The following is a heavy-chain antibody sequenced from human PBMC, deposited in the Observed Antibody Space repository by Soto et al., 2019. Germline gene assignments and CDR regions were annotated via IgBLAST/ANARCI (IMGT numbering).Heavy chain of an antibody. CDR2: VYHSGST. CDR3: ATRAPIDGDPY. D-gene: IGHD4-17*01. V-gene: IGHV4-4*02. J-gene: IGHJ4*02. CDR1: GDSIGSRTW. Sequence: QVQLQESGPGLVKPSETLSLTCDVSGDSIGSRTWWTWVRQPPGKGLEWIGEVYHSGSTNYNSSLKSRVTISVDKSKNQFSLRLTSVTAADTAVYYCATRAPIDGDPYWGQGTLVTVSS.